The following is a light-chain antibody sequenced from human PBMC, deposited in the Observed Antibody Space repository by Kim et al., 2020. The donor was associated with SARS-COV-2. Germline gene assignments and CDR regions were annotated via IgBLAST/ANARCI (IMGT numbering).Light chain of an antibody. Sequence: GTVPLTCGLTSGSVPRTYYPSWYQQAPGQAPRTLIYNTNTRSSGVPDRFSGSILGNKAALTITGAQADDECDYYCAMYISSGIWVFGGGTKLTVL. CDR3: AMYISSGIWV. CDR2: NTN. CDR1: SGSVPRTYY. V-gene: IGLV8-61*01. J-gene: IGLJ3*02.